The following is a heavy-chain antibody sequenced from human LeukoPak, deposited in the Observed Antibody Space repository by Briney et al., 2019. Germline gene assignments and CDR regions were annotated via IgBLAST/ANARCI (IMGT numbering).Heavy chain of an antibody. CDR1: GFTFSNYW. J-gene: IGHJ4*02. Sequence: GGSLRLSRVASGFTFSNYWMHCVRQAPGKGLVWVSRTNSDGRTTTYADSVKGRFTIFRDNAKNTLYLQMNSLSAEDTSVYYCVRVSSDWEYFDQWGQGALVTVSS. CDR2: TNSDGRTT. V-gene: IGHV3-74*01. CDR3: VRVSSDWEYFDQ. D-gene: IGHD6-19*01.